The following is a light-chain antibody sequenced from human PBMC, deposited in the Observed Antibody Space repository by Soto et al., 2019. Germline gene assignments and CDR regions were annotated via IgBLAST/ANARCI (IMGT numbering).Light chain of an antibody. J-gene: IGLJ3*02. V-gene: IGLV2-8*01. CDR1: SSDVGNYNY. Sequence: QSVLTQPPSASGSPGQSVTISCTGTSSDVGNYNYVSWYQQHPGKAPKLMIFEVSQRPSGVPHRFSGSKSGNTASLTVSGLQPEDEADYYCSSYSGSNDLVFGGGTQLTVL. CDR2: EVS. CDR3: SSYSGSNDLV.